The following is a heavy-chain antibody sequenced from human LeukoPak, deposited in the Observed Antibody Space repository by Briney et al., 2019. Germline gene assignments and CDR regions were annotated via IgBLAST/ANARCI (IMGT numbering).Heavy chain of an antibody. CDR3: ASPYSSSWYHDAFDI. D-gene: IGHD6-13*01. CDR2: IYSGGST. Sequence: GGSLRLSCAASGFTVSSNYMSWVRQAPGKGLEWVPVIYSGGSTYYADSVKGRFTISRDNSKNTLYLQMNSLRAEDTAVYYCASPYSSSWYHDAFDIWGQGTMVTVSS. J-gene: IGHJ3*02. V-gene: IGHV3-66*01. CDR1: GFTVSSNY.